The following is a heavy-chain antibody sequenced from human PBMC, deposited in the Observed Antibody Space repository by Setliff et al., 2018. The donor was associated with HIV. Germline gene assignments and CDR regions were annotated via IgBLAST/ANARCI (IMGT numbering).Heavy chain of an antibody. Sequence: SETLSLTCTVSGGSITSSTYYWAWIRQHPGKGLEWIGYMSYSGSTFYKSSLKSRVTMSIDTSKNQFSLMLSPVTAADTAVYYCARATYTLQFLKWSPDSSLYYYYMDVWGKGTTVTVSS. CDR1: GGSITSSTYY. CDR3: ARATYTLQFLKWSPDSSLYYYYMDV. CDR2: MSYSGST. J-gene: IGHJ6*03. V-gene: IGHV4-31*03. D-gene: IGHD3-3*01.